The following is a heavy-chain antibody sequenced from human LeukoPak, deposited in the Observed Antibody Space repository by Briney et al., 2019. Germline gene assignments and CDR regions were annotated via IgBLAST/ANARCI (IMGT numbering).Heavy chain of an antibody. D-gene: IGHD5-18*01. Sequence: SETLSLTCTVSGGSIRSSYYYWGWIRQPPGKGLEWIGSIYDSGSTYYTPSLKSRVTISVDTSKNQFSLKLSSVTAADTAVYYCARGGTNGYSYGYGGRNWFDPWGQGTLVTVSS. CDR1: GGSIRSSYYY. J-gene: IGHJ5*02. CDR3: ARGGTNGYSYGYGGRNWFDP. CDR2: IYDSGST. V-gene: IGHV4-39*01.